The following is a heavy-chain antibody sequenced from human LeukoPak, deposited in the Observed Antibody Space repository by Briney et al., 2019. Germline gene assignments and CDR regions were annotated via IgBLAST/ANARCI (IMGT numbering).Heavy chain of an antibody. V-gene: IGHV4-59*01. CDR3: TGGGSYGGYFDY. D-gene: IGHD1-26*01. J-gene: IGHJ4*02. CDR1: GGSISSYY. CDR2: IYYSGST. Sequence: PSETLSLTCTVAGGSISSYYWSWLRQPPGKGLEWIGYIYYSGSTNYNPSLKSRVTISVDTSKNQFSLKLSSVTAADTAVYYCTGGGSYGGYFDYWGQGTLVTVSS.